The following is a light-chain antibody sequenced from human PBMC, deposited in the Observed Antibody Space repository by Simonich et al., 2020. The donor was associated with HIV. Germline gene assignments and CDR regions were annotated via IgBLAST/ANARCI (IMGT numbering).Light chain of an antibody. CDR3: QSYDSSNHGV. CDR2: EDN. Sequence: NFMLNQPHSVSEYPGKKVTISCTRSRGSIARNNVQLSQKRPGRSPTTVIYEDNQRPSGVPDRFSGSIDSSSNSASLTISGLKTEDEADYYCQSYDSSNHGVFGGGTKLTVL. V-gene: IGLV6-57*01. J-gene: IGLJ3*02. CDR1: RGSIARNN.